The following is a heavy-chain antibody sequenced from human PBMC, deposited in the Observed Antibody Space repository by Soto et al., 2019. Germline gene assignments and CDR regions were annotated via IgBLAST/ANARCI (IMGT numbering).Heavy chain of an antibody. D-gene: IGHD3-10*01. Sequence: EVQLVESGGGLVQPGGSLRLSCAASGFTFSSYWMHWVRQAPGKGLVWVSRINSDGSSTSYADSVKGRFTISRDNAKNTLYLQMNSLRAEDTAVYYCARDRVALRGGSGSDYWGQGTLVTVSS. CDR3: ARDRVALRGGSGSDY. CDR2: INSDGSST. CDR1: GFTFSSYW. V-gene: IGHV3-74*01. J-gene: IGHJ4*02.